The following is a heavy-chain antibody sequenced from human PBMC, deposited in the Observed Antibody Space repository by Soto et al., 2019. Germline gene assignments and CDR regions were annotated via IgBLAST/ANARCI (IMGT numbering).Heavy chain of an antibody. CDR3: AKSFCSSSSCFFVWVDP. J-gene: IGHJ5*02. V-gene: IGHV3-23*01. CDR2: ISGTGVPT. D-gene: IGHD2-2*01. CDR1: GFTFSSYA. Sequence: LRLSCAASGFTFSSYAMSWVRQAPGKGLECISLISGTGVPTLYAESVKGRFSVSRDNSKNTLFLEMNNLRVDDTAIYYCAKSFCSSSSCFFVWVDPWGPGTLVTVSS.